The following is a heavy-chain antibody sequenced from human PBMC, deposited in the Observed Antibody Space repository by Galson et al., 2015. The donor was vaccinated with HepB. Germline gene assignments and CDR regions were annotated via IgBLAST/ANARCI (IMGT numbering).Heavy chain of an antibody. D-gene: IGHD3-22*01. J-gene: IGHJ5*01. V-gene: IGHV3-23*01. CDR2: ISDNGDNT. CDR1: GSVFLGYT. Sequence: SLRLSCAASGSVFLGYTMSWVRQAPGKGLEWLSAISDNGDNTIYPDSVRGRIAISRYNSKNILYLQMNRLITDATAVYYCTKDIKDSSCYWFLFDFWGPATPVPVSP. CDR3: TKDIKDSSCYWFLFDF.